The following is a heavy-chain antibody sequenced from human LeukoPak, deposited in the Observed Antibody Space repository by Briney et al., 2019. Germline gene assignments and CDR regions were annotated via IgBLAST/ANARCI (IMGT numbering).Heavy chain of an antibody. V-gene: IGHV3-30*03. Sequence: PGGSLRLSCAASGFTFSSYGMHWVRQAPGKGLEWVAVISYDGSNKYYAGSVKGRFTISRDNSKNTLYLQMNSLRAEDTAVYYCARERGYSGYDLYYFGYWGQGTLVTVSS. CDR1: GFTFSSYG. CDR3: ARERGYSGYDLYYFGY. D-gene: IGHD5-12*01. CDR2: ISYDGSNK. J-gene: IGHJ4*02.